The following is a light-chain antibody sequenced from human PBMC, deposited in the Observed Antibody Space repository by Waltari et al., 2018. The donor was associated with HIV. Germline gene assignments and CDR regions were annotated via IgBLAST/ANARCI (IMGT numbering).Light chain of an antibody. CDR2: ANN. V-gene: IGLV1-40*01. J-gene: IGLJ2*01. CDR1: SSQRGAGHD. Sequence: QSVLTPPPSVSGAPGHRVTISCPGTSSQRGAGHDVPWYQQLPGTTPKLLIYANNHRPSGVPDRFSVSKSATSASLAITGLQAEDEADYFCQSYDSSLSAYVVFGGGTKLTVL. CDR3: QSYDSSLSAYVV.